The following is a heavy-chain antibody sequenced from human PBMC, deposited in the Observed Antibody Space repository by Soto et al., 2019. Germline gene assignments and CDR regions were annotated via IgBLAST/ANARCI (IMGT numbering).Heavy chain of an antibody. Sequence: QVQLVQSGAEVKKSGASVKVSCKASGYTFINYAMYWVRQAPGQGLEWMGIISPRDGTTTYAQNFQDRVTMTRDTATRTVYMELSSLGSEDTAVYYCARGGGTLDYWGEGTLVTVSS. CDR1: GYTFINYA. J-gene: IGHJ4*02. CDR2: ISPRDGTT. CDR3: ARGGGTLDY. V-gene: IGHV1-46*01.